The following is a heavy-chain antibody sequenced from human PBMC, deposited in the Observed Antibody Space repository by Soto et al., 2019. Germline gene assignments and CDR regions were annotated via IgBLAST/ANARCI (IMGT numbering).Heavy chain of an antibody. CDR2: IDSTGDDT. D-gene: IGHD1-26*01. CDR1: GFTFSRYA. V-gene: IGHV3-23*01. CDR3: ARRLLGGTVTYFDF. Sequence: EVQLLESGGGLVQPGESLRLSCTASGFTFSRYAMGWVRQTPGKGLEWVSSIDSTGDDTYYADSVRGRFTMSRDSPKNTRYLQMNRLRAEDTARYYCARRLLGGTVTYFDFWGQGTLVTVSS. J-gene: IGHJ4*01.